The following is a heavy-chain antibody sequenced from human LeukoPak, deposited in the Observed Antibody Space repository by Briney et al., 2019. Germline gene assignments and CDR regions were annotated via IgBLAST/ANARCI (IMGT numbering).Heavy chain of an antibody. V-gene: IGHV4-4*07. J-gene: IGHJ4*02. CDR2: FYASGTM. Sequence: PSETLSLTCSVSGVSISHYYWTWIRQPAGKGLEWIGRFYASGTMIYNPSLKSRVAMSADTSKNQFSLMVTSVTAADTAAYYCARGSYGYIDYWGQGILVTVSS. CDR3: ARGSYGYIDY. CDR1: GVSISHYY. D-gene: IGHD3-16*01.